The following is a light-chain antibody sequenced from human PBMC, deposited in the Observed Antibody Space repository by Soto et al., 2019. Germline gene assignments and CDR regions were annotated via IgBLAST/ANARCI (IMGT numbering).Light chain of an antibody. CDR1: TGAVANGHF. V-gene: IGLV7-46*01. Sequence: QAVVTQEPSLTVSPGGTVTLTCGSSTGAVANGHFPFWFQQKPGQAPRLLISDTSNKHPRTPARFSGSLLGGKGALTLSGVQPEDGAEYYCLLFDSRARVFGGGTKLTVL. J-gene: IGLJ3*02. CDR3: LLFDSRARV. CDR2: DTS.